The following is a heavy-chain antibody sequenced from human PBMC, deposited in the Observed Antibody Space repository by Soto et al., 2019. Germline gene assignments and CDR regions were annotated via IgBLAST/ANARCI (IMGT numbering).Heavy chain of an antibody. CDR2: IIPILGIA. D-gene: IGHD6-19*01. V-gene: IGHV1-69*02. CDR3: ASGTPVAGTYYYYGMDV. Sequence: QVQLVQSGAEVKKPGSSVKVSCKASGGTFSSYTISWVRQAPGQGLEWMGRIIPILGIANYAQKFQGRVTIPGDKSMCTAYRGRSSLRSEDTAVYYCASGTPVAGTYYYYGMDVWGQGTTVTVSS. CDR1: GGTFSSYT. J-gene: IGHJ6*02.